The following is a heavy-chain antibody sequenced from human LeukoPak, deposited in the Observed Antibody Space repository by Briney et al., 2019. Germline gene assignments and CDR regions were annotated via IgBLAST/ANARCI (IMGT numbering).Heavy chain of an antibody. CDR2: FHPNSGDT. CDR3: ARTGIASDAFDI. V-gene: IGHV1-2*02. J-gene: IGHJ3*02. CDR1: GYTFTDYY. D-gene: IGHD6-13*01. Sequence: ASVKVSCKASGYTFTDYYMHWVRQAPGQGLEWMGCFHPNSGDTNYAQKFQGRVTMTRDTSISTAYLDLNRLTSDDTAVYYCARTGIASDAFDIWGQGTMVIVSS.